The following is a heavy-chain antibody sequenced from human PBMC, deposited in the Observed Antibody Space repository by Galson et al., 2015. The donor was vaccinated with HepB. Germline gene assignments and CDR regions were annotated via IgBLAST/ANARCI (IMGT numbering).Heavy chain of an antibody. V-gene: IGHV1-18*01. J-gene: IGHJ6*02. D-gene: IGHD4-11*01. Sequence: QSGAEVKKPGPSVKVSCKASGYTFTSYDINWVRQATGQGLEWMGWMNPNSGNTNYAQKLQGRVTMTTDTSTSTAYMELRSLRSDDTAVYYCARDTPTVTTDYYYGMDVWGQGTTVTVSS. CDR1: GYTFTSYD. CDR3: ARDTPTVTTDYYYGMDV. CDR2: MNPNSGNT.